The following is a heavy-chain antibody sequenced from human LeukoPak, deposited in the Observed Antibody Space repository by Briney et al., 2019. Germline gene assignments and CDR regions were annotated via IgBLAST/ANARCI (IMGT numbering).Heavy chain of an antibody. V-gene: IGHV1-2*02. CDR2: INPNSGGT. CDR1: GYTFTGYY. CDR3: ARDFSGFDDY. Sequence: SSVHVSCKASGYTFTGYYMHWVRQAPGQGLEGMGWINPNSGGTNYAQKFQGRVTMTRDTSIRTAYMELSRLRSADPAVYYCARDFSGFDDYWGQGTLVTVSS. J-gene: IGHJ4*02. D-gene: IGHD2/OR15-2a*01.